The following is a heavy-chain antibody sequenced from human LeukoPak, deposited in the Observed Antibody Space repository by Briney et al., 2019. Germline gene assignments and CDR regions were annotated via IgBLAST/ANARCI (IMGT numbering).Heavy chain of an antibody. V-gene: IGHV3-7*01. CDR2: MNGDGSQI. D-gene: IGHD1-26*01. J-gene: IGHJ3*01. CDR3: VAWGNSGNS. Sequence: GGSLRLTCAASGFTFSGHWMSWVRQAPAKGLEWVTHMNGDGSQIYYMDFVKGRFTISRDNAKNSLYLQMNGLRAEDTAVYYCVAWGNSGNSWGQGTMVIVSS. CDR1: GFTFSGHW.